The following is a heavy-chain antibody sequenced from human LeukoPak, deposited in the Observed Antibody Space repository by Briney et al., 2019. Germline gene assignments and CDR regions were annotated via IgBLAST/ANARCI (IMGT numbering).Heavy chain of an antibody. V-gene: IGHV3-7*03. CDR3: ARDTGYNTFDY. J-gene: IGHJ4*02. CDR2: VKEDGSDK. CDR1: GFTCSNYW. Sequence: WGSLRLSCAAPGFTCSNYWMSWFRQAPGKGLEWVAKVKEDGSDKCYADSVKGRFTTSRDNAKNSQYLQMNSLRAEDTAVYYCARDTGYNTFDYWGQGTLVTVSS. D-gene: IGHD5-24*01.